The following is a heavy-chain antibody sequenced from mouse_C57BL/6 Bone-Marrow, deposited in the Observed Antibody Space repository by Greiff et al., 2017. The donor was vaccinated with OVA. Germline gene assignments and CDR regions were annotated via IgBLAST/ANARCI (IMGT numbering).Heavy chain of an antibody. CDR3: ARARFPWYFDV. Sequence: VQLQQSGAELVRPGTSVKLSCKASGYTFTSYWMHWVKQRPGQGLEWIGVIDPSDSYTNYNQKFKGKATLTVDTSSSTAYMQLSSLTSEDSAVYYCARARFPWYFDVWGTGTTVTVSS. CDR2: IDPSDSYT. V-gene: IGHV1-59*01. CDR1: GYTFTSYW. J-gene: IGHJ1*03.